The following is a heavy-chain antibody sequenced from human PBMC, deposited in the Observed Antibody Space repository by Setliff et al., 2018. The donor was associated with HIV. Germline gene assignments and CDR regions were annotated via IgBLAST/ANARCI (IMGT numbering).Heavy chain of an antibody. D-gene: IGHD5-12*01. V-gene: IGHV4-59*01. CDR1: GGSISGYY. Sequence: SETLSLTCTVSGGSISGYYWSWIRQPPGKGLEWIGYIYYIGNTNYNPSLKGRVTLSVDTSKNQLSLKLSSVTAADTAVYYCARGLVVVTDSDYDTNYYYYYYMDVWGKGTTVTVSS. J-gene: IGHJ6*03. CDR2: IYYIGNT. CDR3: ARGLVVVTDSDYDTNYYYYYYMDV.